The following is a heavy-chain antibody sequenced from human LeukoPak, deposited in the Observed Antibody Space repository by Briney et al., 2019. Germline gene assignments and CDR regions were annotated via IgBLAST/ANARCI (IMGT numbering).Heavy chain of an antibody. D-gene: IGHD6-13*01. V-gene: IGHV4-4*02. J-gene: IGHJ5*02. CDR1: GGSISSSNW. Sequence: SGTLSLTCAVSGGSISSSNWWSWVRQPPGKGLEWIGEIYHSGSTNYNPSLKSRVTISVDKSKNQFSLKLSSVTAADTAVYYCARWGCYSSSWHCNWFDPWGQGTLVTVSS. CDR3: ARWGCYSSSWHCNWFDP. CDR2: IYHSGST.